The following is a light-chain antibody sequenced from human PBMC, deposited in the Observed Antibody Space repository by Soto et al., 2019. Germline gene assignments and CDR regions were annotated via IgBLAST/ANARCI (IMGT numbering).Light chain of an antibody. V-gene: IGKV1-5*03. J-gene: IGKJ1*01. CDR3: QQYNSYPWT. CDR2: MAS. CDR1: QSVSTW. Sequence: DIQMTQSPSTLSASVGDRVTITCRASQSVSTWLAWYQQKPGKAPQVLISMASTLESGVPSRFSGSGSGTEFTLTISTLQPDDFATYYCQQYNSYPWTFGQGTKVDI.